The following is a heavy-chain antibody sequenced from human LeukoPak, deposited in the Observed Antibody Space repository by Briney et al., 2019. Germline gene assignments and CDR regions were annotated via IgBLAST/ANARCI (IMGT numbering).Heavy chain of an antibody. CDR1: GGSISSGGYY. D-gene: IGHD3-3*01. V-gene: IGHV4-31*03. Sequence: PSQTLSLTCTVSGGSISSGGYYWSWIRQHPGKGLEWIGYIYYSGSTYYNPSLKSRVTISVDTSKNQFSLKLSSVTAADTAVYYCARIPAYYDFWSGHYGMDVWGQGTTVTVSS. J-gene: IGHJ6*02. CDR3: ARIPAYYDFWSGHYGMDV. CDR2: IYYSGST.